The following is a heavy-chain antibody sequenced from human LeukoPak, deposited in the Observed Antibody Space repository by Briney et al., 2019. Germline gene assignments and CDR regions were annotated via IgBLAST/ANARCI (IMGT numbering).Heavy chain of an antibody. Sequence: PGRSLRLSCAASGFPFSTYGMHWVRQAPGKGLEWVAVISYDGSNKYYADSVKGRFTISRDTSKNTLYLQMNSLRAEDTAVYYCATTGYSSTWYSFTVDYWGQGTLVTVSS. J-gene: IGHJ4*02. CDR2: ISYDGSNK. V-gene: IGHV3-30*03. CDR3: ATTGYSSTWYSFTVDY. CDR1: GFPFSTYG. D-gene: IGHD6-13*01.